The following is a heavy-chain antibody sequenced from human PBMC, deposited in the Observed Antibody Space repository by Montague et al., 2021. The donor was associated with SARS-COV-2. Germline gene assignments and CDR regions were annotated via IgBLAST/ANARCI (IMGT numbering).Heavy chain of an antibody. D-gene: IGHD3-22*01. Sequence: SETLSLTCAVYGGSFSGYYWSWIRQPPEKGLEWIGEINQSGRTNNNPSLKSRVIISVDTSKNQFSLKLSSATAADAAVYYCARFPTSYYYDSKAAPATPDAFDIWGQGTMVTVSS. CDR3: ARFPTSYYYDSKAAPATPDAFDI. J-gene: IGHJ3*02. CDR2: INQSGRT. CDR1: GGSFSGYY. V-gene: IGHV4-34*01.